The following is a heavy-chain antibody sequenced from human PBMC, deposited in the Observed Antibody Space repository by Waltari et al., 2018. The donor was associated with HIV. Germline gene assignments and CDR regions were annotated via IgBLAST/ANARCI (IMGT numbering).Heavy chain of an antibody. Sequence: QVQLQESGPGLVKPSETLSLTCTVSGGSISSYYWSWIRQPPGKGLEWIGYIYYSGSTNYNPSLKSRVTISVDTSKNQFSLKLSSVTAADTAVYYCARHVKLVRSVHFDYWGQGTLVTVSS. CDR3: ARHVKLVRSVHFDY. CDR2: IYYSGST. D-gene: IGHD6-6*01. J-gene: IGHJ4*02. V-gene: IGHV4-59*08. CDR1: GGSISSYY.